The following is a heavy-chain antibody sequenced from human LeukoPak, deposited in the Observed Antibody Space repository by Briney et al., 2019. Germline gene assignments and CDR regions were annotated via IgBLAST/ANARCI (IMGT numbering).Heavy chain of an antibody. CDR1: GGSISSSSYY. Sequence: SETLSLTCTVSGGSISSSSYYWGWLRQPPGKGLEWIGSIYYSGSTYYNPSLKSRVTISVDTSKNQFSLKLSSVTAADTAVYYCARHSRSGLAPDWGQGTLVTVSS. CDR2: IYYSGST. V-gene: IGHV4-39*01. CDR3: ARHSRSGLAPD. D-gene: IGHD3-3*01. J-gene: IGHJ4*02.